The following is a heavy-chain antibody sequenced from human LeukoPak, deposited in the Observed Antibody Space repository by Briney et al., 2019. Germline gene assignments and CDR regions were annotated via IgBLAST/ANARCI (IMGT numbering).Heavy chain of an antibody. CDR2: INHSAST. J-gene: IGHJ6*03. D-gene: IGHD6-6*01. Sequence: SETLSLTCAVYGGSFSGYFWSWIRQPPGKGLEWIGEINHSASTNYNPSLKSRVTISVDTSKNQFSLKLSSVTAADTAVYYCARAGDSSSSQYYYYYYMDVWGKGTTVTVSS. CDR1: GGSFSGYF. V-gene: IGHV4-34*01. CDR3: ARAGDSSSSQYYYYYYMDV.